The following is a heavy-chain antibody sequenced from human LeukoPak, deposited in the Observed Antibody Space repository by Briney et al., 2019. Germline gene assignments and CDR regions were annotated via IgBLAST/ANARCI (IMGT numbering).Heavy chain of an antibody. Sequence: SETLSLTCTVSGGSISSSSYYWSWIRQPPGKGLEWIGYIYYSGSTNYNPSLKSRVTISVDTSKNQFSLKLSSVTAADTAVYYCARDQGNDMGFDYWGQGTLVTVSS. CDR1: GGSISSSSYY. V-gene: IGHV4-61*01. CDR2: IYYSGST. J-gene: IGHJ4*02. CDR3: ARDQGNDMGFDY. D-gene: IGHD1-1*01.